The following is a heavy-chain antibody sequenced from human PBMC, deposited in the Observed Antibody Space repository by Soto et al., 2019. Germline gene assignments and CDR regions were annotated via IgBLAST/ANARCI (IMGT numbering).Heavy chain of an antibody. CDR2: ITSNGNFL. J-gene: IGHJ4*02. D-gene: IGHD4-17*01. V-gene: IGHV3-21*01. CDR1: GFHFVVYG. CDR3: TRSDYGDAPGY. Sequence: PVGSLSLSYTASGFHFVVYGMTWVSQAPGKGLEWVSSITSNGNFLYYADAVRGRFTISRDNPKASLSLEMNNLRAEDTAVYYCTRSDYGDAPGYWVQGTLVTVSS.